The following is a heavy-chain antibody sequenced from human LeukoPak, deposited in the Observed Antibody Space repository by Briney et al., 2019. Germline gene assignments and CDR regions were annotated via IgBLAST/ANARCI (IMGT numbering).Heavy chain of an antibody. CDR1: GGSFSGYY. V-gene: IGHV4-34*01. Sequence: PSETLSLTCAVYGGSFSGYYWSWIRQPPGKGLEWIGEINHSGSTNYNPSLKSRVTISVDTSKNQFSLKLSSVTAADTAVYYCARGRRFNIVVVPAAMFFNWGQGTLVTVSS. J-gene: IGHJ4*02. CDR3: ARGRRFNIVVVPAAMFFN. D-gene: IGHD2-2*01. CDR2: INHSGST.